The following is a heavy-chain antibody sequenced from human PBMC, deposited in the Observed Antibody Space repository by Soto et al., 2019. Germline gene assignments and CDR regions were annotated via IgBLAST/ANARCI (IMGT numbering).Heavy chain of an antibody. CDR1: GFTFSSYW. CDR3: ARDSGYDHLPIDY. Sequence: PGGSLRLSCAASGFTFSSYWMGWVRQAPGKGLEWVANIKQDGSEKYYVDSVKGRFTISRDNAKNSLYLQMNSLRAEDTAVYYCARDSGYDHLPIDYWGQGTLVTVSS. CDR2: IKQDGSEK. J-gene: IGHJ4*02. D-gene: IGHD5-12*01. V-gene: IGHV3-7*05.